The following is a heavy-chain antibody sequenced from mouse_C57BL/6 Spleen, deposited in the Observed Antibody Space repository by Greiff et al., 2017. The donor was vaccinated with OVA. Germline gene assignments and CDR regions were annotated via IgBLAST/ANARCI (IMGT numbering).Heavy chain of an antibody. CDR2: IYPGSGNT. CDR3: ASLIYDLYWYFDV. Sequence: QVQLQQSGAELVRPGASVKLSCKASGYTFTDYYINWVKQRPGQGLEWIARIYPGSGNTYYNEKFKGKATLTAEKSSSTAYMQLSSLTSEDSAVYFCASLIYDLYWYFDVWGTGTTVTVSS. CDR1: GYTFTDYY. V-gene: IGHV1-76*01. J-gene: IGHJ1*03. D-gene: IGHD2-4*01.